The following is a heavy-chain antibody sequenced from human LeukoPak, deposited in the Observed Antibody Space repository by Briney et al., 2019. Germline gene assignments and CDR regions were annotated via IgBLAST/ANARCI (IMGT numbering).Heavy chain of an antibody. Sequence: GGSLRLSCAASGFTFSSYSMNWVRQAPGKGLKWVSYISSSSSTIYYADSVKGRFTISRDNAKYSLYLQMNSLRAEDTAVYYCARARSLGGFGYWGQGTLVTVSS. CDR2: ISSSSSTI. V-gene: IGHV3-48*01. D-gene: IGHD3-16*01. CDR1: GFTFSSYS. CDR3: ARARSLGGFGY. J-gene: IGHJ4*02.